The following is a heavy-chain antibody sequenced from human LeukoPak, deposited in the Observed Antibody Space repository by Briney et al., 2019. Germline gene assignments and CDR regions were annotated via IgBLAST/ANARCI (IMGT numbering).Heavy chain of an antibody. J-gene: IGHJ5*02. CDR3: ARVSDDFWSGYGNWFDP. V-gene: IGHV1-18*01. D-gene: IGHD3-3*01. CDR1: GYTFTSYG. CDR2: ISAYNGNT. Sequence: GASVKVSCKASGYTFTSYGISWVRQAPGQGLEWMGWISAYNGNTNYAQKLQGRVTMTTDTSTSTAYMELSSLRSEDTAVYYCARVSDDFWSGYGNWFDPWGQGTLVTVSS.